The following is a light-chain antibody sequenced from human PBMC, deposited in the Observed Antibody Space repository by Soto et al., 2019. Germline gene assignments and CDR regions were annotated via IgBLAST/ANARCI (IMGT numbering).Light chain of an antibody. V-gene: IGLV1-47*01. CDR2: RNS. CDR1: RSNVGSYY. Sequence: QSVLTQPPSASGTPGQRVTISCSGSRSNVGSYYVYWFQQLPGTAPKLLIYRNSQRPSGVPDRFSGSKSGTSAFLAISGLRSEDEADYYCAAWDDSLSGLVFGGGTKLTVL. CDR3: AAWDDSLSGLV. J-gene: IGLJ2*01.